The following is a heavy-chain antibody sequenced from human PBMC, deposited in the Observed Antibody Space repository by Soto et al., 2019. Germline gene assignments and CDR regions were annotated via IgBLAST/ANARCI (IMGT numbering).Heavy chain of an antibody. J-gene: IGHJ6*02. Sequence: SQTLSLTCAISGDSVSSNSAAWNWIRQSPSRGLEWLGRTYYRSKWYNDYAVSVKSRITINPDTSKNQFSLQLNSVTPEDTAVYYCARDPVGETAYYDFWSGGYYYYGMYVWGQGTTVTVSS. V-gene: IGHV6-1*01. CDR2: TYYRSKWYN. CDR3: ARDPVGETAYYDFWSGGYYYYGMYV. CDR1: GDSVSSNSAA. D-gene: IGHD3-3*01.